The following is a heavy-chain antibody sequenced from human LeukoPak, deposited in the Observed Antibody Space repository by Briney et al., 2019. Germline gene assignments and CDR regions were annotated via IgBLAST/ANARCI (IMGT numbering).Heavy chain of an antibody. Sequence: SETLSLTCTVSGGPISSYYWSWIRQPPGKGLEWIGYIYYSGSTNYNPSLKSRVTISVDTSKNQFSLKLSSVTAADTAVYYCASSLGLYFDYWGQGTLVTVSS. J-gene: IGHJ4*02. CDR2: IYYSGST. CDR1: GGPISSYY. V-gene: IGHV4-59*01. D-gene: IGHD3-16*01. CDR3: ASSLGLYFDY.